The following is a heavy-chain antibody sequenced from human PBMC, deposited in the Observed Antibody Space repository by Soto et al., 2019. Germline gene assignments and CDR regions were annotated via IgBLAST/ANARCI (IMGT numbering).Heavy chain of an antibody. CDR3: ASGHTYDILTGFPFDP. J-gene: IGHJ5*02. V-gene: IGHV1-69*13. CDR2: IIPIFGTA. CDR1: GGTFSSYA. Sequence: SVKVSCKASGGTFSSYAISWVRQAPGQWFEWLGGIIPIFGTAIYAQKFQGRVTITADESTSTAYMELSSLRSEDTAVYYCASGHTYDILTGFPFDPWGQGTLVTVSS. D-gene: IGHD3-9*01.